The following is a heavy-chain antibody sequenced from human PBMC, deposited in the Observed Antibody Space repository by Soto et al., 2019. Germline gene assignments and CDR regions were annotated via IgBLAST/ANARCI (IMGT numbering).Heavy chain of an antibody. CDR1: GFTVSNNY. CDR2: ISYDGSNK. V-gene: IGHV3-30*18. D-gene: IGHD2-15*01. J-gene: IGHJ3*02. Sequence: GGSLRLSCAASGFTVSNNYMRWVRQAPGKGLEWVAVISYDGSNKYYADSVKGRFTISRDNSKNTLYLQMNSLRAEDTAVYYCAKDIVVVVPAAPWDAFDIWGQGTMVTVSS. CDR3: AKDIVVVVPAAPWDAFDI.